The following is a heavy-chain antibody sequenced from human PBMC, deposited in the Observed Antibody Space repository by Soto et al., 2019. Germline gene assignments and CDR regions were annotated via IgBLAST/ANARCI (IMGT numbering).Heavy chain of an antibody. Sequence: XGSLRLSCAASGFTFRSYGMHWVRQSPGKGLEWVAVISYDGSDKYYADSVKGRFSISRDNSKNTLFLQMNSLRAEDTAIYYCAKDALSSTWSALFDYWGQGTLVTVSS. D-gene: IGHD6-13*01. J-gene: IGHJ4*02. V-gene: IGHV3-30*18. CDR2: ISYDGSDK. CDR3: AKDALSSTWSALFDY. CDR1: GFTFRSYG.